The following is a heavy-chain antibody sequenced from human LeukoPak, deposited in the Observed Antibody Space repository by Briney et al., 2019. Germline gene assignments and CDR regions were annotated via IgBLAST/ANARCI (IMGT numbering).Heavy chain of an antibody. J-gene: IGHJ3*02. CDR3: ARHQWVPAFDI. CDR2: MHYSGST. V-gene: IGHV4-59*08. CDR1: GDSISGFY. D-gene: IGHD1-26*01. Sequence: SETLSLTCTVSGDSISGFYWNWIRQSPGKGLEWIGYMHYSGSTNYNPSLKSRVTISVDTSKNEFSLKLSSVTAADTAVYYCARHQWVPAFDIWGHGTMVTVSS.